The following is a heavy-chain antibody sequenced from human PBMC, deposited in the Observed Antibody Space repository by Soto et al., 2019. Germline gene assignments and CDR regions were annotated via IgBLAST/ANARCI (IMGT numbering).Heavy chain of an antibody. CDR3: ARFLVGATNSFAY. CDR1: GFSLSNARMG. V-gene: IGHV2-26*01. D-gene: IGHD1-26*01. J-gene: IGHJ4*02. Sequence: QVTLKESGHVLVKPTETLTLTCTVSGFSLSNARMGVSWIRQPPGKDLEWLAHIFLNDEKSYSTSLKSRLTISQDTSNSQVVLTITNMDPVDTATYYCARFLVGATNSFAYWGQGTLVTVSS. CDR2: IFLNDEK.